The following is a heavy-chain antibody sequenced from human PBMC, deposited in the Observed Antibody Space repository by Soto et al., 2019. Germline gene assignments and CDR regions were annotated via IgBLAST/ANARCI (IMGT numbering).Heavy chain of an antibody. Sequence: PSETLSFTCTVSGGSFSSYYWSWIRLTPGKGLEWIGYIHYSGSTKYNPSLKRRVTISVDTSKNQFSLKLSSVTAADTAVYYCARDRGGVASNWFDPWGQGTLVTVSS. D-gene: IGHD3-10*01. CDR1: GGSFSSYY. CDR3: ARDRGGVASNWFDP. CDR2: IHYSGST. J-gene: IGHJ5*02. V-gene: IGHV4-59*01.